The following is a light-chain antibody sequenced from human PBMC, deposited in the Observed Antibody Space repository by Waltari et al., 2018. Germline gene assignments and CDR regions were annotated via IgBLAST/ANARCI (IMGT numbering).Light chain of an antibody. V-gene: IGKV1-9*01. Sequence: QLTQSPSSLSASVGDRDTITCRASQFIANFLPWYQQQPGQAPKLLIYGASTLQTGVPSRFSGSGFGTDFSLTISSLQPEDFATYYCQQLNSYLPFGGGTKVEIK. CDR3: QQLNSYLP. J-gene: IGKJ4*01. CDR2: GAS. CDR1: QFIANF.